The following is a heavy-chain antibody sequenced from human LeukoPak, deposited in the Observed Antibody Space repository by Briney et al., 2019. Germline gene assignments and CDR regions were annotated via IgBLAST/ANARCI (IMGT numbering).Heavy chain of an antibody. D-gene: IGHD2-2*01. CDR1: GFTFSDYY. CDR3: AKDDYDIVVVPAASVY. Sequence: GGSLRLSCAASGFTFSDYYMSWIRQAPGKGLEWVSYISSSGSTIYYADSVKGRFTISRDNSKNTLYLQMNSLRAEDTAVYYCAKDDYDIVVVPAASVYWGQGTLVTVSS. V-gene: IGHV3-11*01. CDR2: ISSSGSTI. J-gene: IGHJ4*02.